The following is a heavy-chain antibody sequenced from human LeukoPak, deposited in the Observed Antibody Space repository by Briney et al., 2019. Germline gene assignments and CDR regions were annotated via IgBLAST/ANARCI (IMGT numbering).Heavy chain of an antibody. CDR2: ISSGVTTI. Sequence: PGGSLRLSCAASGFTFSSYEMNWVRQAPGKGLEWVSFISSGVTTIYYADSVKGRFTISRDNAKNSLYLQMNSLRAEDTAVYYCARGNIAAATPAAFWGQGTLVTVSS. D-gene: IGHD6-13*01. CDR3: ARGNIAAATPAAF. V-gene: IGHV3-48*03. CDR1: GFTFSSYE. J-gene: IGHJ4*02.